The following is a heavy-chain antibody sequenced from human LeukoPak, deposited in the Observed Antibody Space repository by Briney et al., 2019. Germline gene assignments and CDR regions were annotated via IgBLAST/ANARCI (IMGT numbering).Heavy chain of an antibody. J-gene: IGHJ4*02. Sequence: PSETLSLTCVVYGASFSGYFWSWIRQPPGKGREWIGEITPSGSTNYSPSLKSRVSISIDTSKKKLSLRLTSVTAADSAVYYCASSFYYDSRDYWGQGTLVTVSS. D-gene: IGHD3-22*01. CDR1: GASFSGYF. V-gene: IGHV4-34*01. CDR3: ASSFYYDSRDY. CDR2: ITPSGST.